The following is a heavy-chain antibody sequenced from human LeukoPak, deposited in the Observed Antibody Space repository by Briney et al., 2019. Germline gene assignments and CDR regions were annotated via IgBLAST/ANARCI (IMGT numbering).Heavy chain of an antibody. J-gene: IGHJ2*01. CDR1: GFTFKNNW. Sequence: NPGGSLRLSCAAAGFTFKNNWMSWVRQAPGKGLEWVGLIRSQVDGGTPDYAAPVKGRFTISRDDSKNTLYLQMSSLKTEDTAVYCCATVYWYFDLWGLGTLVSVSA. V-gene: IGHV3-15*01. CDR3: ATVYWYFDL. CDR2: IRSQVDGGTP.